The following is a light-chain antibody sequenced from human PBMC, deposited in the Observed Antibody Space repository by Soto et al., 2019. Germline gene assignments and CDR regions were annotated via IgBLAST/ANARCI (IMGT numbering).Light chain of an antibody. Sequence: EFVLTQSPGTLSLSPGERATLSGRASQTVRNNYLAWYQQKNGKAPRLLIYDASSRDTGIPDRFSGGGSGTDFTLTISRLEPEDFEVYYCQQFSSYPGTFGQGTQVDIK. V-gene: IGKV3-20*01. CDR1: QTVRNNY. CDR3: QQFSSYPGT. CDR2: DAS. J-gene: IGKJ1*01.